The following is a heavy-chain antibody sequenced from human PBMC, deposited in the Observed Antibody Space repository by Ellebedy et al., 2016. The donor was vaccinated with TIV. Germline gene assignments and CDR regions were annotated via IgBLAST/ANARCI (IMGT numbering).Heavy chain of an antibody. D-gene: IGHD3-16*01. CDR3: ARQVADYDFDY. CDR2: IYNSGST. Sequence: SETLSLTCTVSGGSISSNHYYWAWIRQPPGKGLEWIASIYNSGSTYYNPSLNNRATISASRSTNQVSLKLTSVTAADTAVYYCARQVADYDFDYWGQGTLVTVSS. V-gene: IGHV4-39*01. J-gene: IGHJ4*02. CDR1: GGSISSNHYY.